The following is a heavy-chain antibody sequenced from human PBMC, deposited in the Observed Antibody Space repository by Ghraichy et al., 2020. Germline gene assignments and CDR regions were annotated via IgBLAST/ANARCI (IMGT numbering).Heavy chain of an antibody. Sequence: SGPTLVKPTQTLTLTCTFSGFSLSTSGVAVGWIRQPPGKALDWLAVIYWDDDKRYSPSLKSRLTITKDTSKNQVVLTMTNMDPVDTATYYCAHRRSMASIMVAFDIWGQGTMVTVSS. D-gene: IGHD2/OR15-2a*01. CDR1: GFSLSTSGVA. CDR2: IYWDDDK. CDR3: AHRRSMASIMVAFDI. V-gene: IGHV2-5*02. J-gene: IGHJ3*02.